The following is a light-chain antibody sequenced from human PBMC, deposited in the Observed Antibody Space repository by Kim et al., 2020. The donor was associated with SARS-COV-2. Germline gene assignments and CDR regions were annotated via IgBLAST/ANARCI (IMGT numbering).Light chain of an antibody. CDR3: QQANSFPLT. CDR1: QGVNHW. CDR2: GAS. Sequence: ASVGDSVTITCRASQGVNHWLAWYQQKPGKAPKLLIYGASNLRSGVPSRFSGSGSGTDFTLTISSLQPEDFATYFCQQANSFPLTFGGGTKVDIK. V-gene: IGKV1-12*01. J-gene: IGKJ4*01.